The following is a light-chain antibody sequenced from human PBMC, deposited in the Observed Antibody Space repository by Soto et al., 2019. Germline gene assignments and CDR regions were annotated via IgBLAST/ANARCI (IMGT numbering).Light chain of an antibody. V-gene: IGKV1-27*01. J-gene: IGKJ1*01. CDR2: GAY. CDR1: EDISNY. CDR3: QNYNRAPWT. Sequence: DIQMTQSPSSLSASVGDRVTITCRASEDISNYLAWYQQKPGKVPKLLIYGAYTLQSGVPSRFSGSGSGTDFTLTISSLQTEDGATYYCQNYNRAPWTFGQGTKVESK.